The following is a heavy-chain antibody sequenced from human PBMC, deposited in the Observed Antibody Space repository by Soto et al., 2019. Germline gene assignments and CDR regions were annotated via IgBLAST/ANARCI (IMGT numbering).Heavy chain of an antibody. CDR1: GYIFTGYS. CDR2: INADKGNT. CDR3: ARDGEHHDFWSGSLYYDMDV. J-gene: IGHJ6*02. Sequence: ASVKVSCKTSGYIFTGYSLRWVRQAPGQRLEWMGWINADKGNTKYSQRFQGRITITRDTSASAVYMELSSLRSEDTAVYYCARDGEHHDFWSGSLYYDMDVWGQGTTVTVSS. D-gene: IGHD3-3*01. V-gene: IGHV1-3*01.